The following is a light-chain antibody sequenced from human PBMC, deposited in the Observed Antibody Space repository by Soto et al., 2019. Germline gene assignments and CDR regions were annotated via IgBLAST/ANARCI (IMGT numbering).Light chain of an antibody. CDR2: TAS. CDR1: QNINNY. V-gene: IGKV1-39*01. J-gene: IGKJ4*01. CDR3: QQSYRVPLT. Sequence: DIQMTQSPSSLSASVGDRVTITCRASQNINNYLNWYQQKSGEAPKLLIYTASSLQSGVPARVSGSGSGTEFILTISSLQPEEFATYYCQQSYRVPLTFGGGTKVDIK.